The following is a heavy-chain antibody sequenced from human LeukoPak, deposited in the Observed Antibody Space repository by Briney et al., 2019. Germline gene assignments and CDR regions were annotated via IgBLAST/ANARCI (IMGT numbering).Heavy chain of an antibody. Sequence: RPGGSLRLSCAASGFTFSSYSMNWVRQAPGKGLEWVSYISSSSSTIYYADSVKGRFTISRDNAKNSLYLQMNSLRAEDTAVYYCARDGGVLRRPHNWFDPWGQGTLVTVSS. CDR2: ISSSSSTI. J-gene: IGHJ5*02. CDR3: ARDGGVLRRPHNWFDP. D-gene: IGHD3-3*01. CDR1: GFTFSSYS. V-gene: IGHV3-48*01.